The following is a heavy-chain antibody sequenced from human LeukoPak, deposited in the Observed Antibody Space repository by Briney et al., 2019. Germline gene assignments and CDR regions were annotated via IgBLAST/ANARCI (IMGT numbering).Heavy chain of an antibody. V-gene: IGHV4-59*01. CDR2: ISYTGST. D-gene: IGHD3-10*01. CDR1: GGSISSYY. Sequence: PSETLSLTCTVSGGSISSYYWSRIRQPPGKGLEWIGYISYTGSTNYNPSLKSRVSLSVDTSKNQFSLELSSVTAADTAVYYCARDHWFGERKYYYYGMDVWGQGTTVTVSS. J-gene: IGHJ6*02. CDR3: ARDHWFGERKYYYYGMDV.